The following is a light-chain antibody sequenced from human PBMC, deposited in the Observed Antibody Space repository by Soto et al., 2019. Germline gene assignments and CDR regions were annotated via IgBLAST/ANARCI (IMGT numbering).Light chain of an antibody. J-gene: IGKJ5*01. V-gene: IGKV3-20*01. CDR1: QSVSTSY. CDR2: GAS. CDR3: QQYGSSPPIT. Sequence: EIVLTQSPGTLSLSPGEIATVSCRASQSVSTSYLAWYQQKPGQAPRLLIYGASSRATGIPDRFSGSGSGTDFTLTISRLEPEDFAVYYCQQYGSSPPITFGQGTRLEIK.